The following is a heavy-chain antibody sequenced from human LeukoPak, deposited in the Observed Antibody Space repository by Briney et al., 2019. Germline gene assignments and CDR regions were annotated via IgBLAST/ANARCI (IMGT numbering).Heavy chain of an antibody. CDR3: ARVVCSGGSCYSFDY. CDR2: ISGSDGST. D-gene: IGHD2-15*01. Sequence: GGSLRLSCAASGFTFSSYAMSWVRQAPGKGLEWVSSISGSDGSTYYADSVKGRFTISRDNAKNSLYLQMNSLRAEDTALYYCARVVCSGGSCYSFDYWGQGTLVTVSS. V-gene: IGHV3-23*01. CDR1: GFTFSSYA. J-gene: IGHJ4*02.